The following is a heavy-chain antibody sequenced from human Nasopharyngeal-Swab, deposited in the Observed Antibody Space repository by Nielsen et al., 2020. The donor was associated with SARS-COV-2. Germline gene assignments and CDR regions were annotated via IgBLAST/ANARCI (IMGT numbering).Heavy chain of an antibody. J-gene: IGHJ6*03. D-gene: IGHD2-15*01. CDR2: IYHSGST. V-gene: IGHV4-4*02. CDR3: ARQIGYCSGGSCYDYMDV. CDR1: GGSISSSNW. Sequence: SETLSLTCAVSGGSISSSNWWSWVRQPPGKGLEWIGEIYHSGSTNYNPSLKSRVTISVDTSKNQFSLKLSSVTAADTAAYYCARQIGYCSGGSCYDYMDVWGKGTTVTVSS.